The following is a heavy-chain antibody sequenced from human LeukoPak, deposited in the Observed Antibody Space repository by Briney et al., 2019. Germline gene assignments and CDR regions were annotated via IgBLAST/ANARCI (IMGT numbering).Heavy chain of an antibody. CDR3: ARSITIFGVVIMFDY. Sequence: GGSLRLSCAASGFTFSSYSMSWVRQAPGKGLELVANIKKDGSEKYYVDSVKGRFTISRDNAKNSLYLQMNSLRAEDTAVYYCARSITIFGVVIMFDYWGQGTLVTVSS. V-gene: IGHV3-7*01. CDR2: IKKDGSEK. D-gene: IGHD3-3*01. CDR1: GFTFSSYS. J-gene: IGHJ4*02.